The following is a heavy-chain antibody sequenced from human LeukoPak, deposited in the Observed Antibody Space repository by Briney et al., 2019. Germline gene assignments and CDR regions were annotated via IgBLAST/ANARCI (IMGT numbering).Heavy chain of an antibody. Sequence: ASVKVSCKASGYTFTSYDINWVRQATGQGLEWMGWMNPNSGNTGYAQKFQGRVTITRNTSISTAYMELSSLRSEDTAVYYCARRSGRWLQLRSGFDYWGQGTLVTVSS. CDR1: GYTFTSYD. CDR2: MNPNSGNT. V-gene: IGHV1-8*03. D-gene: IGHD5-24*01. J-gene: IGHJ4*02. CDR3: ARRSGRWLQLRSGFDY.